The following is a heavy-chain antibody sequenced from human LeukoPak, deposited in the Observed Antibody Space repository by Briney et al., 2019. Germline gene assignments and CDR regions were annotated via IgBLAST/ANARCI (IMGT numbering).Heavy chain of an antibody. CDR2: INHRGDT. Sequence: PSETLSLTCAVYGGSFSTYYWSWIRQSPGKGLEWIAEINHRGDTNYNPSVKSRVTISVDTSKIQFSLKVSSLTAADTAVYYCARGPTISETGYFDYWGQGTLVTVSS. CDR1: GGSFSTYY. D-gene: IGHD1-1*01. J-gene: IGHJ4*03. V-gene: IGHV4-34*01. CDR3: ARGPTISETGYFDY.